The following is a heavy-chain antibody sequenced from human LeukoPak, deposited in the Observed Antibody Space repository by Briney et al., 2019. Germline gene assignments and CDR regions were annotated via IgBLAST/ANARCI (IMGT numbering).Heavy chain of an antibody. J-gene: IGHJ5*02. CDR3: ARARWLRENWFDP. V-gene: IGHV3-11*04. D-gene: IGHD5-12*01. Sequence: GGSLRLSCAASGFAFSDYYMSWIRQAPGEGLEWVSYISNSGTAVYHADSVKGRFTISRDNAKNSLYLQMNSLRAEDTAVYYCARARWLRENWFDPWGQGTLVTVSS. CDR1: GFAFSDYY. CDR2: ISNSGTAV.